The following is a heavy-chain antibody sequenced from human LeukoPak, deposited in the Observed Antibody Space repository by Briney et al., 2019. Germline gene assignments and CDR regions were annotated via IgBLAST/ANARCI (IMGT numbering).Heavy chain of an antibody. J-gene: IGHJ4*02. CDR3: TTYIVATIKPFDY. V-gene: IGHV3-15*01. Sequence: PGGPLRLSYAASGFTFSNAWMSWVRQAPGKGLEWVGRIKSKTDGGITDYASPVKGRFTISRDDSKNTLYLQMNSLTTEDTAVYYCTTYIVATIKPFDYWGQGTLVTVSS. D-gene: IGHD5-12*01. CDR2: IKSKTDGGIT. CDR1: GFTFSNAW.